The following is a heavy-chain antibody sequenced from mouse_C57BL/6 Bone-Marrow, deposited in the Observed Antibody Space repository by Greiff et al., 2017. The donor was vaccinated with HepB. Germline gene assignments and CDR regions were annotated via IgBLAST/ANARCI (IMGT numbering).Heavy chain of an antibody. CDR2: INPNNGGT. Sequence: EVQPQEPGPELVKPGASVKMSCKASGYTFTDDNMHRVKQSHGKSLEWIGYINPNNGGTSYNQKFKGKATLAVNKSSSTAYMELRGLTSEDSAVYYCAREDYYGYYFGYWGQGTTRAVSS. CDR1: GYTFTDDN. CDR3: AREDYYGYYFGY. D-gene: IGHD1-1*01. V-gene: IGHV1-22*01. J-gene: IGHJ2*01.